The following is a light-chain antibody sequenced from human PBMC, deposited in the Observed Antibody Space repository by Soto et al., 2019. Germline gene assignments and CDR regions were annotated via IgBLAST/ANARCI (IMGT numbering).Light chain of an antibody. V-gene: IGKV1-5*03. CDR1: QSISSW. CDR3: QQYNSLTWT. Sequence: DIPMTQSPSTLSASVGDRVTITCRASQSISSWLAWYQQKPGKAPKLLIYKASSLESGVPSRFSGSGSGTEFTLTSSSLQPADFATYYCQQYNSLTWTFGQGTKVEIK. J-gene: IGKJ1*01. CDR2: KAS.